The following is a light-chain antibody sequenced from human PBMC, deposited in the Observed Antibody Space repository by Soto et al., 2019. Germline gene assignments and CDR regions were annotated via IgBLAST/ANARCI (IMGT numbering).Light chain of an antibody. J-gene: IGLJ1*01. V-gene: IGLV2-11*01. Sequence: QSALTQPRSVSGSLGQSVTISCTGTSSDVGTYNYVSWSQQHPGKAPKVMIYDVSERPSGVPDRFSGSKSGNTASLTISGLQAEDEDDYYCCSYAGSPRYVLGTGTQLTVL. CDR2: DVS. CDR1: SSDVGTYNY. CDR3: CSYAGSPRYV.